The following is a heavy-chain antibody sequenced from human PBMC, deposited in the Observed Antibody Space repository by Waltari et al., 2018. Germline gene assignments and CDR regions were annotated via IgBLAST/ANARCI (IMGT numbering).Heavy chain of an antibody. CDR3: ARERSGSNYFDP. V-gene: IGHV4-30-4*08. CDR1: GGPISDGDYF. Sequence: QVQLHESGPGLVKPSQTLSLTCAVTGGPISDGDYFWSWIRQPPGKGLEWLGFIYYTGSTLYSPSLMRRISMSLDTSKNLFSLELTSVTAADTAVYYCARERSGSNYFDPWGQGTLVTVSS. J-gene: IGHJ5*02. CDR2: IYYTGST. D-gene: IGHD3-3*01.